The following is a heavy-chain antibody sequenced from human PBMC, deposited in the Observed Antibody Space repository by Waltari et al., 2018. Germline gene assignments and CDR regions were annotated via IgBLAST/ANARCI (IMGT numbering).Heavy chain of an antibody. Sequence: QVQLQESGPGLVKPSQTLSLTCTVSGGSISSGSYYWSWRRQPAGKGLEWIGYIYTSGSTNYNPSLKSRVTISVDTSKNQFSLKLSSVTAADTAVYYCAIDGTGIGGYGMDVWGQGTTVTVSS. V-gene: IGHV4-61*09. CDR1: GGSISSGSYY. CDR2: IYTSGST. D-gene: IGHD3-16*01. J-gene: IGHJ6*02. CDR3: AIDGTGIGGYGMDV.